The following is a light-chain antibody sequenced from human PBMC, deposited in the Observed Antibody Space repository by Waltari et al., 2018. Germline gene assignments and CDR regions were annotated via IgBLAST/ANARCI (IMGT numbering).Light chain of an antibody. V-gene: IGLV4-69*01. CDR2: LNSDGSH. CDR3: QTWGDGTVV. J-gene: IGLJ2*01. CDR1: SGHSSYA. Sequence: QLVLTQSPSASASLGASVKLTCTLSSGHSSYAIAWHQQQPEKGPRYLMKLNSDGSHNKGDGIPERVSGSSSGAERYLTISSLQSEDEADYYCQTWGDGTVVFGGGTKLTVL.